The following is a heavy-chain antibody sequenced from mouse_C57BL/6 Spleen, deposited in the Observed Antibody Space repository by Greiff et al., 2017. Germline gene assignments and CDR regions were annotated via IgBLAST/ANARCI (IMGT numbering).Heavy chain of an antibody. Sequence: QVQLQQPGAELVKPGASVKLSCKASGYTFTSYWMQWVKQRPGQGLEWIGEIDPSDSYTNYNQKFKGKATLTVDTSSSTAYMQLISLTSEDSAVYDWARCGSNYWYYFDYWGQGTTLTVSS. J-gene: IGHJ2*01. V-gene: IGHV1-50*01. CDR2: IDPSDSYT. CDR1: GYTFTSYW. D-gene: IGHD2-5*01. CDR3: ARCGSNYWYYFDY.